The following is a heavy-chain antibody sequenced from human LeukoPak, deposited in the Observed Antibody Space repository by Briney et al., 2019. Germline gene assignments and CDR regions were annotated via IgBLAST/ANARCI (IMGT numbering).Heavy chain of an antibody. V-gene: IGHV4-61*01. CDR3: ARVEWFGELSPFDI. D-gene: IGHD3-10*01. CDR2: IYYSGST. J-gene: IGHJ3*02. CDR1: GGSVSSGTYY. Sequence: SETLSLTCTVSGGSVSSGTYYWSCIRQPPGGGLEWIGYIYYSGSTNYNPSLKSLVTISVDTSKNQFSLKLSSVTAADTAVYYCARVEWFGELSPFDIWGQGTMVTVSS.